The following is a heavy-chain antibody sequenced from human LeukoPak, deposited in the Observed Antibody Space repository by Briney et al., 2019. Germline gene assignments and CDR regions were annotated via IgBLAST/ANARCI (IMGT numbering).Heavy chain of an antibody. D-gene: IGHD3-3*01. V-gene: IGHV3-53*05. CDR1: GFSVSVNY. CDR3: ARDLEYYFDY. CDR2: IHTDGTK. J-gene: IGHJ4*02. Sequence: GGSLRLSCEISGFSVSVNYINWVRQAPGKGLEWVSVIHTDGTKYYGDSVKGRFTISRDNSKNTLYLQMNSLRAEDTAVYYCARDLEYYFDYWGQGTLVTVSS.